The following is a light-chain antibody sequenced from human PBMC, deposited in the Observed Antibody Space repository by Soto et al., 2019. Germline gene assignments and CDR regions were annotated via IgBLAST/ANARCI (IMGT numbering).Light chain of an antibody. CDR2: DTS. V-gene: IGKV3-15*01. CDR3: QDYNNWAQT. Sequence: EVVMRQSPATRSGSAGGGATLSCRASQGIGDTLAWYQHKPVQTPRLLIYDTSTRATGVLTRFSGSNSGAEFPLTIDRLQSEDFAVYYCQDYNNWAQTFRQATKVDIK. CDR1: QGIGDT. J-gene: IGKJ1*01.